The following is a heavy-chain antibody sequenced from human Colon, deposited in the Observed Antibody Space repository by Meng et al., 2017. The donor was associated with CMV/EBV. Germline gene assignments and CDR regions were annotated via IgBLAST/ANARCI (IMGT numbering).Heavy chain of an antibody. CDR1: GFTFTNYG. J-gene: IGHJ4*02. CDR3: AKGAYGLGWGY. V-gene: IGHV3-23*01. Sequence: GGSLRLSCAASGFTFTNYGMNWVRQAPGKGLEWVSGLSGSDGSTKYADSVKGRFTISRDNSKNTLYLQMNSLRADDTAVYYCAKGAYGLGWGYWGQGTRVTVSS. D-gene: IGHD3-10*01. CDR2: LSGSDGST.